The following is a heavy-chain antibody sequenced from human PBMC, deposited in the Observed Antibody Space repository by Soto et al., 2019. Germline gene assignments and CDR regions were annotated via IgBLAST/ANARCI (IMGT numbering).Heavy chain of an antibody. CDR1: GYSLTTYG. J-gene: IGHJ4*02. Sequence: GASXKVSCKASGYSLTTYGISWVRQAPVQWLEWMGWISGHDGNTKYTQKLQGRVTVTTDTSTSTAYMDLRSLRSDDTAVYYCAREYCSSASCYGPDFWGQGTLVTVSS. CDR2: ISGHDGNT. V-gene: IGHV1-18*01. D-gene: IGHD2-2*01. CDR3: AREYCSSASCYGPDF.